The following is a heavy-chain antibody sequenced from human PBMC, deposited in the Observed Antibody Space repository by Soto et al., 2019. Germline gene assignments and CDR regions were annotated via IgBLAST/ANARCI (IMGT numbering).Heavy chain of an antibody. Sequence: EVQLVESGGGLVKPGGSLRLSCAASGFTFSSYSMNWVRQAPGKGLEWVSSISSSSSYIYYADSVKGRFTISRDNAKNLLYLQMNSLRAEDTAVYYCARAKYYYDSSGYYYLYFGMDVWGQGTTVTVSS. CDR2: ISSSSSYI. CDR3: ARAKYYYDSSGYYYLYFGMDV. CDR1: GFTFSSYS. D-gene: IGHD3-22*01. J-gene: IGHJ6*02. V-gene: IGHV3-21*01.